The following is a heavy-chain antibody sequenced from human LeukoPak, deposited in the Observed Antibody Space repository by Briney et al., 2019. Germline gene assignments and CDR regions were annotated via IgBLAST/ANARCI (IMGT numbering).Heavy chain of an antibody. CDR2: IYYSGST. CDR1: GGSISSSSYY. CDR3: ARVHTAMVMLL. V-gene: IGHV4-39*07. J-gene: IGHJ4*02. D-gene: IGHD5-18*01. Sequence: SETLSLTCTVSGGSISSSSYYWGWIRQPPGKGLEWIGSIYYSGSTYYNPSLRSRVTISVDTSKNQFSLKLSSVTAADTAVYYCARVHTAMVMLLWGQGTLVTVSS.